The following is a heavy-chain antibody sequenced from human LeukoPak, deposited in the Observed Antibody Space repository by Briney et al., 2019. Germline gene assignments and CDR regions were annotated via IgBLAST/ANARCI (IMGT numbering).Heavy chain of an antibody. CDR1: GFTVSSNY. V-gene: IGHV3-66*01. J-gene: IGHJ4*02. Sequence: GGSLRLSCAASGFTVSSNYMTWVRQAPGKGLEWLSVIYSGGDTYYADSVKGRFTISRDNPKNTLYLQMNSLRAEDTAVYYCARRSGEGYFDCWGQGTLVTVSS. CDR2: IYSGGDT. CDR3: ARRSGEGYFDC. D-gene: IGHD1-26*01.